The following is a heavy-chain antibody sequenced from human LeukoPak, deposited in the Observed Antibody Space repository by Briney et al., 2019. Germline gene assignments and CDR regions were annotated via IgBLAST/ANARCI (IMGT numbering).Heavy chain of an antibody. J-gene: IGHJ4*02. V-gene: IGHV3-48*01. CDR1: EFTFSGHS. CDR2: ISSSSSTI. D-gene: IGHD3-22*01. CDR3: AKENWVYNWKYDSSGSGINY. Sequence: GGSLRLSCAASEFTFSGHSMNWVRQAPGKGLEWVSYISSSSSTIYYADSVKGRFSISRDNSKNTLYLQMNSLRGEDTAVYYCAKENWVYNWKYDSSGSGINYWGQGTLVTVSS.